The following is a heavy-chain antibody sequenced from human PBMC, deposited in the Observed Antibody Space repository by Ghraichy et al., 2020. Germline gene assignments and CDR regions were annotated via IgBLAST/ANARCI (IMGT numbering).Heavy chain of an antibody. J-gene: IGHJ6*02. D-gene: IGHD6-19*01. CDR1: GFTFSSYW. CDR2: INSDGSST. V-gene: IGHV3-74*01. CDR3: SNLGAVAGTGYYYGMDV. Sequence: GESLNISCAASGFTFSSYWMHWVRQAPGKGLVWVSRINSDGSSTSYADSVKGRFTISRDNAKNTLYLQMNSLRAEDTAVYYCSNLGAVAGTGYYYGMDVWGQGTTVTVSS.